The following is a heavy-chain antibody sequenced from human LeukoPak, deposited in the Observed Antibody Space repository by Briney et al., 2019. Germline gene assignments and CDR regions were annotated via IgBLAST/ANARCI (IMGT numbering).Heavy chain of an antibody. CDR3: WGVGANDAFDI. V-gene: IGHV3-30*03. J-gene: IGHJ3*02. Sequence: SGGSLRLSCAASGFTFSSYGMHWVRQAPGKGLEWVAVISYDGSNKYYADSVKGRFTISRDNSKNTLYLQMNSLRAEDTAVYYCWGVGANDAFDIWGQGTMVTVSS. D-gene: IGHD1-26*01. CDR2: ISYDGSNK. CDR1: GFTFSSYG.